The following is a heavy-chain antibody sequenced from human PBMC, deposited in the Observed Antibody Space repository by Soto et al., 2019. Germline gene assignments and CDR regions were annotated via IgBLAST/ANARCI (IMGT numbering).Heavy chain of an antibody. J-gene: IGHJ6*03. V-gene: IGHV3-9*01. CDR1: GFTFDDYA. D-gene: IGHD3-10*01. CDR3: AKDMMSRRTPPYKPMVLGSYYMDV. Sequence: EVQLVESGGGLVQPGRSLRLSCAASGFTFDDYAMHWVRQAPGKGLEWVSGISWNSGSIGYADSVKGRFTISRDNAKNSLYLQMNSLRAEDTALYYCAKDMMSRRTPPYKPMVLGSYYMDVWGKGTTVTVSS. CDR2: ISWNSGSI.